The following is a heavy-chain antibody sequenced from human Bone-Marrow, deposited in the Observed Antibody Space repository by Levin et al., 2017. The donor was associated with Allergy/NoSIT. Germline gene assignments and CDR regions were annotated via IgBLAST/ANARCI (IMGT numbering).Heavy chain of an antibody. J-gene: IGHJ3*01. CDR3: AKVSDILIGQYRANAFHF. V-gene: IGHV3-23*01. D-gene: IGHD3-9*01. CDR1: GFSFSTYA. CDR2: VSGSGGTA. Sequence: GGSLRLSCAASGFSFSTYAMTWVRQAPGQGLEWVSGVSGSGGTAHYADSVKGRFTISRDNSNNTLYLQMNSLRAEDTATYRCAKVSDILIGQYRANAFHFWGQGTVVTVSS.